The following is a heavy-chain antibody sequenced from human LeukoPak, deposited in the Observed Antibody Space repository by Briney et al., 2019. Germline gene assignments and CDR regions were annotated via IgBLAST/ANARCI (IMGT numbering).Heavy chain of an antibody. CDR3: AKPAIAARPSYYFDY. CDR2: ISSSSSYI. CDR1: GFTFSSYS. V-gene: IGHV3-21*04. D-gene: IGHD6-6*01. J-gene: IGHJ4*02. Sequence: GGSLRLSCAASGFTFSSYSMNWVRQAPGKGLEWVSSISSSSSYIYYADSVKGRFTISRDNSKNTLYLQMNSLRAEDTAVYYCAKPAIAARPSYYFDYWGQGTLVTVSS.